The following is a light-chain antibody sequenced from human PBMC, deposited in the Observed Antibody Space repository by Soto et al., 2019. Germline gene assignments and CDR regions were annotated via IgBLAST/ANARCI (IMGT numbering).Light chain of an antibody. CDR1: QSISAW. CDR3: QQYNSYSRT. CDR2: KAS. V-gene: IGKV1-5*03. J-gene: IGKJ1*01. Sequence: DIQMTQSPSTLSASVGDRVTLTCRASQSISAWLAWYQQKPGKAPKLPIYKASSLESGVPSRFSGSGSGTEFTLSISSLQPDDFATYYCQQYNSYSRTFGQGTKVDIK.